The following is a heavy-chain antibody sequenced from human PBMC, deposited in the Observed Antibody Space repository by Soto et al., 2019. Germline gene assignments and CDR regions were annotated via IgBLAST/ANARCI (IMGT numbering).Heavy chain of an antibody. CDR1: GFTFSDYY. Sequence: PGGSLRLSCAASGFTFSDYYMSWIRQAPGKGLEWVSYISSSGSTIYYADSVKGRFTISRDNAKNSLYLQMNSLRAEDTAVYYCARDVATIVYYYYGMDVWGQGTTVTVSS. D-gene: IGHD5-12*01. V-gene: IGHV3-11*01. CDR2: ISSSGSTI. CDR3: ARDVATIVYYYYGMDV. J-gene: IGHJ6*02.